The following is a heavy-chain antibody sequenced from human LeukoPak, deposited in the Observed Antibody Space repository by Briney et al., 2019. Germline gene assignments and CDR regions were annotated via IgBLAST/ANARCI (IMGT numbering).Heavy chain of an antibody. CDR1: GYTFTSYD. D-gene: IGHD6-6*01. Sequence: ASVKVSCKASGYTFTSYDINWMRQAPGQGLEWMGIINPSGGSTNYAQKFQGRVTMTRDTSTSTVYLELSSLRSEDTAVYYCTRGGEYSASPGVYWGQGTLVTVSS. V-gene: IGHV1-46*01. CDR3: TRGGEYSASPGVY. CDR2: INPSGGST. J-gene: IGHJ4*02.